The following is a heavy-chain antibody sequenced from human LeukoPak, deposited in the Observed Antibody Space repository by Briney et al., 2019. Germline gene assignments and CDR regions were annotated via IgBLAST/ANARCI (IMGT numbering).Heavy chain of an antibody. CDR1: GGSISSYY. CDR3: ASSGDYYDSKEAFDI. J-gene: IGHJ3*02. Sequence: SETLSLTCTVSGGSISSYYWSWIRQPAGKGLEWIGRIYTSGSTNYNPSLKSRVTMSVDTSKNQFSLKLSSVTAADTAVYDCASSGDYYDSKEAFDIWGQGTMVTVSS. V-gene: IGHV4-4*07. D-gene: IGHD3-22*01. CDR2: IYTSGST.